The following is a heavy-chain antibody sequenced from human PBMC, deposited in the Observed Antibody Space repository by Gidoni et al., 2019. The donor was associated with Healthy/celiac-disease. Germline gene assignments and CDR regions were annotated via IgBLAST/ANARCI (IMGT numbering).Heavy chain of an antibody. J-gene: IGHJ4*02. V-gene: IGHV4-39*01. CDR3: ARISEEQLLV. CDR2: IYYSGST. CDR1: GGSISSSSYY. D-gene: IGHD6-13*01. Sequence: QLQLQESGPGLVKPSETLSLTCTFSGGSISSSSYYWGWIRQPPGKGLEWIGSIYYSGSTYYNPSLKSRVTISVDTSKNQFSLKRSSVTAADTAVYYCARISEEQLLVWGQGTLVTVSS.